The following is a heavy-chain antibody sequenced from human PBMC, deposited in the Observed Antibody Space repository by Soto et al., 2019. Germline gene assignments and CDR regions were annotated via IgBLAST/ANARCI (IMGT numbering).Heavy chain of an antibody. Sequence: GGSLRLSCAASGFTFSSYGMHWARQAPGKGLEWVAAIRYSGSNKYYADSVKGRFTISRDNAKNTLYLQINSLRAEDTAIYYCATDWKHTDYWGQGTLVTVSS. CDR3: ATDWKHTDY. J-gene: IGHJ4*02. CDR1: GFTFSSYG. V-gene: IGHV3-33*01. D-gene: IGHD1-1*01. CDR2: IRYSGSNK.